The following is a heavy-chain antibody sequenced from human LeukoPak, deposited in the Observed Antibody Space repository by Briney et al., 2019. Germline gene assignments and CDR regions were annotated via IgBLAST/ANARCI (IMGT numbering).Heavy chain of an antibody. CDR2: ISYDGSDE. Sequence: PGKSLRLSCAASGFTFSSYARHWVRQAPGKGLKWVSIISYDGSDEKFADSVKGRFTISRDNSKNMVFLQMNSLRAEDTAVYYCARDLGATLVRGVTPYLDYWGQGTLVSVSS. J-gene: IGHJ4*02. CDR1: GFTFSSYA. D-gene: IGHD3-10*01. CDR3: ARDLGATLVRGVTPYLDY. V-gene: IGHV3-30*04.